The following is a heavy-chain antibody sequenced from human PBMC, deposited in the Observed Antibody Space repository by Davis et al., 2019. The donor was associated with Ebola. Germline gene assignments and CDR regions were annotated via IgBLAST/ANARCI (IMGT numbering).Heavy chain of an antibody. D-gene: IGHD3-10*01. CDR3: SGSYYQYYFDY. CDR2: IKSKTDGGTT. CDR1: GFTFSNAW. V-gene: IGHV3-15*01. J-gene: IGHJ4*02. Sequence: GESLKISCAASGFTFSNAWMSWVRQAPGKGLEWVGRIKSKTDGGTTDYAAPVKGRFTISRDDSKNTLYLQMNSLKTEDTAVYYCSGSYYQYYFDYWGQGTLVTVSS.